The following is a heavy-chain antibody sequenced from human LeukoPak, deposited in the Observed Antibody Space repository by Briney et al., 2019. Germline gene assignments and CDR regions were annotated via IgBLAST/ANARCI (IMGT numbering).Heavy chain of an antibody. CDR3: ARDRVGTNPNWFDP. D-gene: IGHD1/OR15-1a*01. CDR1: GYTFSGYS. CDR2: INSNSGGT. J-gene: IGHJ5*02. Sequence: ASVKVSCKASGYTFSGYSMHWVRQAPGQGLEWMGWINSNSGGTNYAQKFQGRVTMTRDTSISTAYMELSNLRSDDTAVYYWARDRVGTNPNWFDPWGQGTLVTVSS. V-gene: IGHV1-2*02.